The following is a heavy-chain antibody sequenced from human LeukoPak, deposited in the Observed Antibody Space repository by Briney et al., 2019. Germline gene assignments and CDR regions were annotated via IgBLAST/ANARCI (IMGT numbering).Heavy chain of an antibody. V-gene: IGHV4-59*01. J-gene: IGHJ4*02. CDR1: GGSISNYY. CDR2: IYYSGST. CDR3: ARDYGDYFDN. D-gene: IGHD4-17*01. Sequence: SETLSLTCTVSGGSISNYYWSWIRQPPGKGLEWIGYIYYSGSTNYNPPLKSRVIISVDTSKNQFSLKLSSVAAADTAVYYCARDYGDYFDNWGQGTLVTVSS.